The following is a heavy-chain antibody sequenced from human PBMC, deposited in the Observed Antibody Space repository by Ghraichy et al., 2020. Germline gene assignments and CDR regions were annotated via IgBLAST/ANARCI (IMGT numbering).Heavy chain of an antibody. CDR3: ARAAPAQRRYTFGY. V-gene: IGHV4-34*01. D-gene: IGHD2-2*02. CDR1: GGSFSGYY. J-gene: IGHJ4*02. Sequence: SETLSLTCAVYGGSFSGYYWSWIRQPPGKGLEWIGEINHSGSTNYNPSLKSRVTISVDTSKNQFSLKLSSVTAADTAVYYCARAAPAQRRYTFGYWGQGTLVTISS. CDR2: INHSGST.